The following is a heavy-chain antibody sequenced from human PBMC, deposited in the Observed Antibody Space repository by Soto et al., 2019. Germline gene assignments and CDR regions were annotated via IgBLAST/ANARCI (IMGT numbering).Heavy chain of an antibody. Sequence: QITLKESGPTLVKPTQTLTLTCTFSGFSLSTSGVGVGWIRQPPGKALEWLALIYWDDDKRYSPSLKSRLTITKDTSKNPVVLTITLMDPVDTATYYCARSLRWYILFDYWGQGTLVTVSS. J-gene: IGHJ4*02. CDR3: ARSLRWYILFDY. D-gene: IGHD2-8*02. CDR1: GFSLSTSGVG. CDR2: IYWDDDK. V-gene: IGHV2-5*02.